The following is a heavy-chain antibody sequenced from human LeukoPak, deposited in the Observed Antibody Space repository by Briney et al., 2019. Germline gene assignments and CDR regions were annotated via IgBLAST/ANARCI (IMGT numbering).Heavy chain of an antibody. J-gene: IGHJ6*03. CDR2: IYSGGST. V-gene: IGHV3-53*01. CDR3: ARDRMGAASYYYYYMDV. D-gene: IGHD1-26*01. Sequence: PGGSLRLSCAASGFTVSSNYMSWVRQAPGKGLEWVSVIYSGGSTYYADSVKGRFTISRDNSKNTLYLQMNSLRAEDTAVYYCARDRMGAASYYYYYMDVWGKGTTVTVS. CDR1: GFTVSSNY.